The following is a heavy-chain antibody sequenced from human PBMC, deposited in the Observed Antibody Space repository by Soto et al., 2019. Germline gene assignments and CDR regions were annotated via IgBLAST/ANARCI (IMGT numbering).Heavy chain of an antibody. V-gene: IGHV4-34*01. D-gene: IGHD6-19*01. Sequence: LSLTSAVYGGSFSGYYWSWIRQPPGKGLEGIGEINHSGSTNYNPSLKSRVTISVDTSKNQFSLKLSSVTAADTAVYYCARGGGGRRAVAGMKNFDFWGQGTLVTVSS. CDR3: ARGGGGRRAVAGMKNFDF. CDR1: GGSFSGYY. CDR2: INHSGST. J-gene: IGHJ4*02.